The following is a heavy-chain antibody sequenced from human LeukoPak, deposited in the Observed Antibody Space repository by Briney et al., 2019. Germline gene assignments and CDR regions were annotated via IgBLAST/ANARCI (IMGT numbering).Heavy chain of an antibody. V-gene: IGHV4-34*01. CDR3: ARGYYYDTPPDY. CDR1: SGSLSGYY. CDR2: INHTGST. J-gene: IGHJ4*02. D-gene: IGHD3-22*01. Sequence: SETLSLTCAVYSGSLSGYYWSWIRQPPGKGLEWIGEINHTGSTNYNPSLKSRVTISEDTSKNQLSLNLSSVTAADMAVYYCARGYYYDTPPDYWGQGTLVTVSS.